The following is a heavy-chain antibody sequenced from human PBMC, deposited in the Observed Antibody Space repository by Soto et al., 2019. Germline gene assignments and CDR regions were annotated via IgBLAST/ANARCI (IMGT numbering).Heavy chain of an antibody. CDR1: GYSFTRNG. J-gene: IGHJ6*02. CDR2: ISAKNGDT. D-gene: IGHD1-26*01. CDR3: VRDRDSDTWPSRDV. V-gene: IGHV1-18*01. Sequence: QVHLVQSGAELKKPGASVRVSCKASGYSFTRNGISWVRQAPGQGLEWMGWISAKNGDTNYAQKFQGRVIMTTDTSTSTAYMELRSLRSDDTAVYYCVRDRDSDTWPSRDVWGQGTTVTFSS.